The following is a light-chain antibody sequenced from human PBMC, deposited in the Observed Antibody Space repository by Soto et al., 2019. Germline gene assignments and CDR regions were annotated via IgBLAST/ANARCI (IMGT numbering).Light chain of an antibody. V-gene: IGKV3-20*01. CDR2: GAS. CDR3: HQYGSSPAT. J-gene: IGKJ1*01. CDR1: QSVSSSF. Sequence: ETVLTQSPATLSLSPGERATLSCRASQSVSSSFLAWYQQKPGQAPRLLIYGASSRATGIPDRFSGSGSGTDFTLTISRLEPEDFAVYYCHQYGSSPATFGQGTKVDIK.